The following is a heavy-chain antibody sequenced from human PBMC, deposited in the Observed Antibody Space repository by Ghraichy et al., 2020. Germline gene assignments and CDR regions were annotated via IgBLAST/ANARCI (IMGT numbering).Heavy chain of an antibody. CDR2: IKQDESEK. V-gene: IGHV3-7*01. CDR1: GFTFSRHW. D-gene: IGHD3-22*01. J-gene: IGHJ4*02. CDR3: ARAGEYYYDSSGYYTY. Sequence: EYLNISCAASGFTFSRHWMSWVRQAPGKGPEWVANIKQDESEKYYVDSVKGRFTISRDNAKNSLYLQMNSLRVEDTAVYYCARAGEYYYDSSGYYTYWGQGTLVTVSS.